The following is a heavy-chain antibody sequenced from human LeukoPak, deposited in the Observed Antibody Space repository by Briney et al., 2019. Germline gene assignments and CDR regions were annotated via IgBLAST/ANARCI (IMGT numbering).Heavy chain of an antibody. V-gene: IGHV4-34*01. CDR2: INHSGST. J-gene: IGHJ4*02. CDR3: ARRGRNCSSTSCRPGFDY. Sequence: SETLSLTCTVSGDSINDHYWSWIRQPPGKGLEWIGEINHSGSTNYNPSLKSRVTISVDTSKNQFSLKLSSVTAADTAVYYCARRGRNCSSTSCRPGFDYWGQGTLVTVSS. D-gene: IGHD2-2*01. CDR1: GDSINDHY.